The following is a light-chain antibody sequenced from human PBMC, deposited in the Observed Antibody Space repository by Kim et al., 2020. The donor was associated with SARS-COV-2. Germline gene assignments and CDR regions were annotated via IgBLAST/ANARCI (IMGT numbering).Light chain of an antibody. CDR1: QSVSSN. CDR2: GAS. CDR3: QQYSNSPPFT. V-gene: IGKV3-15*01. Sequence: IVITQYPSTPSVSPGARATLSCRASQSVSSNLAWYQQKPGQAPMLLIYGASTRATGIPARFSGSGSGTEFTLTISSLQSEDFAVYYCQQYSNSPPFTFAQRTNLQI. J-gene: IGKJ2*01.